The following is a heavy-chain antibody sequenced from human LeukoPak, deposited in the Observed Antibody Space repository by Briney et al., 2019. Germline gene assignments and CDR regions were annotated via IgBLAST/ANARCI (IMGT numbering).Heavy chain of an antibody. CDR1: GFIFSSYW. D-gene: IGHD2-2*01. Sequence: GGSLRLPCTASGFIFSSYWMTWVRQAPGKGLEWVANIKQDGNEKYYVDSVKGRFTISRDNAQNSLYLQMNSLRADDTAVYYCARKLGYCTGASCYVDYWGQGTLVTVSS. CDR2: IKQDGNEK. V-gene: IGHV3-7*03. CDR3: ARKLGYCTGASCYVDY. J-gene: IGHJ4*02.